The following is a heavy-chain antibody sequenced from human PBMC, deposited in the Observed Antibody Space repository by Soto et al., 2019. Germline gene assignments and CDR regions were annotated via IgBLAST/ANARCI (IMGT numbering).Heavy chain of an antibody. Sequence: QVQLQQWGAGLLKPSETLSLTCAVYGGSFSGYYWNWCRQPPGKGLEWIGEINHSGSTNYNPSLKSRVTLTVDTSKNQFSLKLSSVTAADSAVYYCARGWGRRFDYWGQGTLVTVSS. J-gene: IGHJ4*02. V-gene: IGHV4-34*01. CDR1: GGSFSGYY. CDR2: INHSGST. D-gene: IGHD7-27*01. CDR3: ARGWGRRFDY.